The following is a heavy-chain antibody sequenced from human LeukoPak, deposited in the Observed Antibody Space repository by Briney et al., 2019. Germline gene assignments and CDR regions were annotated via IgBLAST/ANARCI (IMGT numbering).Heavy chain of an antibody. CDR2: INHSGST. Sequence: SETLSLTCAVYGGSFSGYYWSWIHQPPGKGLEWIGEINHSGSTNYNPSLKSRVTISVDTSKNQFSLKLSSVTAADTAVYYCAVHIKTRPTPLRSSMTNYYYYGMDVWGQGTTVTVSS. D-gene: IGHD6-13*01. CDR3: AVHIKTRPTPLRSSMTNYYYYGMDV. V-gene: IGHV4-34*01. J-gene: IGHJ6*02. CDR1: GGSFSGYY.